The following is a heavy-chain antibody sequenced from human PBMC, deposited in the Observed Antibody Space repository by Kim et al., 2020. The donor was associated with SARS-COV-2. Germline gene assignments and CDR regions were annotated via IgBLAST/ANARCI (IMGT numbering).Heavy chain of an antibody. CDR3: ARGYCNTSTCYDWFDP. CDR1: GYTFTDYY. D-gene: IGHD2-2*01. J-gene: IGHJ5*02. V-gene: IGHV1-2*02. CDR2: INPNSGGT. Sequence: ASVKVSCKASGYTFTDYYLHWVRQAPGQGLEWMGWINPNSGGTNYAQNFQGRVTMTRDTSISTAYMELSRLKSDDTAVYYCARGYCNTSTCYDWFDPWGQGTLVTVSS.